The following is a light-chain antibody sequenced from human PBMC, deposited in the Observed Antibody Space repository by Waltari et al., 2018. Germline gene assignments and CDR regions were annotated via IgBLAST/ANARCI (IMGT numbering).Light chain of an antibody. J-gene: IGLJ3*02. V-gene: IGLV7-46*01. CDR3: LLSYRGAWV. CDR2: DTD. Sequence: QAVVTQEPSLPVAPGGTLHLNSNTNTGPVTTGPYFYWFQQKPGQAPRTLIYDTDHKPSWAPARFSGSLLGGKAALTLSGAQPEDEAEYYCLLSYRGAWVFGGGTRLTVL. CDR1: TGPVTTGPY.